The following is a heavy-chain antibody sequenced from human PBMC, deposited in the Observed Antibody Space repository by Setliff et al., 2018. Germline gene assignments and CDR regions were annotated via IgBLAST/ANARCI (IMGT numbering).Heavy chain of an antibody. CDR1: GNGFTDLW. V-gene: IGHV5-51*01. CDR3: ARVVGADGIGIDY. D-gene: IGHD2-15*01. Sequence: PGESLKISCKVSGNGFTDLWIAWVRQTPGKGLEWMGIIYPGDSDTRYSPSFQGQVTFSADKSISTAYLQWSSLKASGTATYYCARVVGADGIGIDYWGQGTVVTVS. J-gene: IGHJ4*02. CDR2: IYPGDSDT.